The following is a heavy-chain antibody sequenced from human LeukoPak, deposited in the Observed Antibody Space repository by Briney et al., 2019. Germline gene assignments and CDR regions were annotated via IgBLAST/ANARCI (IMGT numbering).Heavy chain of an antibody. CDR2: ISGNGGTT. V-gene: IGHV3-23*01. CDR3: AKDRGY. CDR1: GFTLSTYA. Sequence: GGSLRLSCAASGFTLSTYAMIWVRQAPGKGLEWVSAISGNGGTTYYADSVKGRFTISRDNSKNTLCLQMNSLRADDTAVYYCAKDRGYWGQGTLVTVSS. J-gene: IGHJ4*02.